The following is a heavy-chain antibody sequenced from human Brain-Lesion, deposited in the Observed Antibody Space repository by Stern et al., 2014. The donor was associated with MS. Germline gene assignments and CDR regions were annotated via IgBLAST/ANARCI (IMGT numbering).Heavy chain of an antibody. Sequence: VQLQESGPGLVKPSQTLSLTCTVSGGSISRGDYFWSWIRQFPGKGLEWIGYISPSGSTYYNPSLKIRLTISMDTSKSQFSLKLTSVTAADTAVYYCARDGVVRGVTYNWFDPWGQGTLVTVSS. J-gene: IGHJ5*02. CDR1: GGSISRGDYF. CDR2: ISPSGST. CDR3: ARDGVVRGVTYNWFDP. V-gene: IGHV4-31*03. D-gene: IGHD3-10*01.